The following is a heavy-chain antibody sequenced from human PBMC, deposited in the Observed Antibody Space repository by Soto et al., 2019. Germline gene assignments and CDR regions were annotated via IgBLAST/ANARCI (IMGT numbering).Heavy chain of an antibody. CDR1: GGSISSGGYS. J-gene: IGHJ4*02. V-gene: IGHV4-30-2*01. Sequence: SETLSLTCTVSGGSISSGGYSWSWIRQPPGKGLEWIGYIYHSGSTLYNPSLKSRVTISVDKSKNQFSLKLSSVTAADTAVYYCASSIAVAGLDYWGQGTLVTVSS. D-gene: IGHD6-19*01. CDR2: IYHSGST. CDR3: ASSIAVAGLDY.